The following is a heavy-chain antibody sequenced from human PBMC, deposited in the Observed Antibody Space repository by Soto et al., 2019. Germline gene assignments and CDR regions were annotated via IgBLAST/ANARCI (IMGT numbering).Heavy chain of an antibody. Sequence: QVQLQESGPGLVKPSETLPLTCTVSGGSISSYYWSWIRQPPGKGLEWIGYIYYSGSTNYNPSLKSRVTISVDTSKNQFSLKLSSVTAADTAVYYCARRSGYSYGRNYGMDVWGQGTTVTVSS. D-gene: IGHD5-18*01. V-gene: IGHV4-59*08. CDR1: GGSISSYY. CDR2: IYYSGST. CDR3: ARRSGYSYGRNYGMDV. J-gene: IGHJ6*02.